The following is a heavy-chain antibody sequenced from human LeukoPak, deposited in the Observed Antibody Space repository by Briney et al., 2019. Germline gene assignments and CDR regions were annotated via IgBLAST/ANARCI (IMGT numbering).Heavy chain of an antibody. CDR2: IYSDGNT. CDR1: GFTVSSNY. J-gene: IGHJ4*02. D-gene: IGHD3-10*01. Sequence: GGSLRLSCTASGFTVSSNYMGWLRQPPGKGLQWVSVIYSDGNTYYADSVKGRFTMSRDDSKNTLYLQMNSLGAEDTAIYYCARRLVRDGYFDHWGQGTLATVSS. CDR3: ARRLVRDGYFDH. V-gene: IGHV3-66*01.